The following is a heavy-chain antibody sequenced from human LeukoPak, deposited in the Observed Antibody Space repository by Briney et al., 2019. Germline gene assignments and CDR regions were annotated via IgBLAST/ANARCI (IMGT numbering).Heavy chain of an antibody. J-gene: IGHJ5*02. CDR2: IIPIFGTA. Sequence: SVKVSCKASGYTFTSYGISWVRQAPGQGLEWMGGIIPIFGTANYAQKFQGRVTITADESTSTAYMELSSLRSEDTAVYYCALTPGYYDSSGYYYWFDPWGQGTLVTVSS. CDR3: ALTPGYYDSSGYYYWFDP. D-gene: IGHD3-22*01. CDR1: GYTFTSYG. V-gene: IGHV1-69*13.